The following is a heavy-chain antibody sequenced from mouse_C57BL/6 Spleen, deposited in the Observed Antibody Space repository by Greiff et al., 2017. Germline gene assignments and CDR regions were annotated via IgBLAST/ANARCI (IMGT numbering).Heavy chain of an antibody. J-gene: IGHJ4*01. V-gene: IGHV5-4*03. CDR3: ARAWDGYYVDY. D-gene: IGHD2-3*01. CDR2: ISDGGSYT. Sequence: EVMLVESGGGLVKPGGSLKLSCAASGFTFSSYAMSWVRQTPEKRLEWVATISDGGSYTYYPDNVKGRFTISRDNAKNNLYLQMSHLKSEDTAMYYCARAWDGYYVDYWGQGTSVTVSS. CDR1: GFTFSSYA.